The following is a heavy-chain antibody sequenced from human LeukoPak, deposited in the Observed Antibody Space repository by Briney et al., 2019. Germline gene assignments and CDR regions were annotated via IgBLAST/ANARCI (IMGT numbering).Heavy chain of an antibody. Sequence: SETLSLTCTVSGGSISTYYWSWIRQPPGKGLEWIGYIYYSGNTNYNPSLKSRITISIDTSKNQFSLRLSSVTAADTAVYYCARVGSGRFDYWGQGTLVTVSS. CDR2: IYYSGNT. V-gene: IGHV4-59*01. J-gene: IGHJ4*02. CDR3: ARVGSGRFDY. D-gene: IGHD6-19*01. CDR1: GGSISTYY.